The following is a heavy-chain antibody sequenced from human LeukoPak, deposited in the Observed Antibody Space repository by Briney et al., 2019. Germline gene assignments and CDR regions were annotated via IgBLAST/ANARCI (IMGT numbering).Heavy chain of an antibody. J-gene: IGHJ5*02. V-gene: IGHV4-59*01. CDR1: GFTFSSYS. Sequence: GSLRLSCAASGFTFSSYSMNWVRQPPGKGLEWIGYIYYSGSTNYNPSLKSRVTISVDTSKNQFSLKLSSVTAADTAVYYCARLSCSGGSCYSIWFDPWGQGTLVTVSS. D-gene: IGHD2-15*01. CDR2: IYYSGST. CDR3: ARLSCSGGSCYSIWFDP.